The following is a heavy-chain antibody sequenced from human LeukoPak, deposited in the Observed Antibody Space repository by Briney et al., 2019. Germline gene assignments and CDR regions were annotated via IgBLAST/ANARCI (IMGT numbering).Heavy chain of an antibody. V-gene: IGHV3-49*04. CDR2: IRSKTYGGAA. Sequence: PGGSLRLSCAASGFTFRDYAMSWVRLAPGKGLQWVGFIRSKTYGGAADYGASVKGRFTIYRDDSQSIAYLLMNRLEIEDTAVYYCTRICIAIIGRDPVDYWGQGTLVTVSS. CDR3: TRICIAIIGRDPVDY. CDR1: GFTFRDYA. J-gene: IGHJ4*02. D-gene: IGHD2-21*01.